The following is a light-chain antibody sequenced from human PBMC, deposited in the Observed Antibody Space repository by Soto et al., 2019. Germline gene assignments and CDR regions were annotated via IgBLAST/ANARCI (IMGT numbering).Light chain of an antibody. V-gene: IGLV1-51*01. CDR3: GSWDSSLSAYV. CDR2: DDN. CDR1: ISNIGGNS. J-gene: IGLJ1*01. Sequence: QSVLTQPPSVSAAPGQKVTISCSGSISNIGGNSVSWHQQLPGTAPKLLIYDDNKRPSGIPDRFSGSKSGTSATLGITGFQTGDEADYYCGSWDSSLSAYVFGTGTKVTVL.